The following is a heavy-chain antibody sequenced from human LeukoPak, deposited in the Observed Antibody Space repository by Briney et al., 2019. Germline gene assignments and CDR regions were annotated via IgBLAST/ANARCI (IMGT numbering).Heavy chain of an antibody. Sequence: SETLSLTCAVYGGSFSGYYWSWIRQPPGKGLEWIGEINHSGSTNYNPSLKSRVTISVDTSRNQFSLKLSSVTAADTAVYYCARDYDSSGYYESRFDPWGQGTLVTVSS. V-gene: IGHV4-34*01. CDR1: GGSFSGYY. D-gene: IGHD3-22*01. J-gene: IGHJ5*02. CDR2: INHSGST. CDR3: ARDYDSSGYYESRFDP.